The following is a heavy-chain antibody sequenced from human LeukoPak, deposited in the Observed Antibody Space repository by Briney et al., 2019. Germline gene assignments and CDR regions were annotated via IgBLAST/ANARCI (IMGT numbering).Heavy chain of an antibody. CDR1: GYSISSAYY. CDR3: ARGLRGDNFDY. V-gene: IGHV4-38-2*02. D-gene: IGHD7-27*01. J-gene: IGHJ4*02. Sequence: LETLSLTCSVSGYSISSAYYWGWIRQPPGKGLEWIGTMYHSGSTNYNPSLKSRVTISVDTSKNQFSLKLSSVTAADTAVYFCARGLRGDNFDYWAREPWSPSPQ. CDR2: MYHSGST.